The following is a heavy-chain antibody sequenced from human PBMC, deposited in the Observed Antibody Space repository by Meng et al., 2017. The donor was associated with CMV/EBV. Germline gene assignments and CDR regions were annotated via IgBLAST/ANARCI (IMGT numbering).Heavy chain of an antibody. CDR3: ASLGYDFWSGWKGMDV. CDR1: GFTFSSYS. CDR2: ISSSSSYI. Sequence: GGSLRLSCAASGFTFSSYSMNWVRQAPGKGLEWVSSISSSSSYIYYADSVKGRFTISRDNAKNSLYLQMNSLRAEDTAVYYCASLGYDFWSGWKGMDVWGQGTTVTVSS. V-gene: IGHV3-21*01. J-gene: IGHJ6*02. D-gene: IGHD3-3*01.